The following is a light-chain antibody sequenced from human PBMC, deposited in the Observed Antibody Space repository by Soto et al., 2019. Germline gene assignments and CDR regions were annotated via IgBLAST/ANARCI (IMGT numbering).Light chain of an antibody. CDR3: QSYDSDKVV. CDR1: SGSIASNY. V-gene: IGLV6-57*04. CDR2: EDN. J-gene: IGLJ2*01. Sequence: NFMLTQPHSVSESPGKTVTISCTRSSGSIASNYVQWYQQRPGSVPTTVIYEDNQRPSGVPDRFSGSIDSSSNSASLTISGLKTDDEGDYYCQSYDSDKVVFGGGTQLTVL.